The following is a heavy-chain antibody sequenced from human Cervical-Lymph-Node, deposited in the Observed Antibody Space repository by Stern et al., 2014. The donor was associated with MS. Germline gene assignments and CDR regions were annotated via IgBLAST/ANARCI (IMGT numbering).Heavy chain of an antibody. CDR1: GFTFDDYT. CDR3: AKGDCSSTSCYTDY. V-gene: IGHV3-43*01. D-gene: IGHD2-2*01. J-gene: IGHJ4*02. CDR2: ISWDGGST. Sequence: VQLVESGGVVVQPGGSLRLSCAASGFTFDDYTMHWVRQAPGKGLEWVSLISWDGGSTYYADSVKGRFTISRDNSKNSLYLQMNSLRTEDTALYYCAKGDCSSTSCYTDYWGQGTLVTVSS.